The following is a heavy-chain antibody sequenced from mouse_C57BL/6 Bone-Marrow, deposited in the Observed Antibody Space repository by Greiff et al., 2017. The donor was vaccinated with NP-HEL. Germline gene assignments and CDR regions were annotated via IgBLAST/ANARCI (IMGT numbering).Heavy chain of an antibody. CDR3: ARRPHYYGSSYAFAY. V-gene: IGHV1-47*01. J-gene: IGHJ3*01. CDR1: GYTFTTYP. Sequence: VKVVESGAELVKPGASVKMSCKASGYTFTTYPIEWMKQNHGKSLEWIGNFHPYNDDTKYNEKFKGKATLTVEKSSSTVYLELSRLTSDDSAVYYCARRPHYYGSSYAFAYWGQGTLVTVSA. CDR2: FHPYNDDT. D-gene: IGHD1-1*01.